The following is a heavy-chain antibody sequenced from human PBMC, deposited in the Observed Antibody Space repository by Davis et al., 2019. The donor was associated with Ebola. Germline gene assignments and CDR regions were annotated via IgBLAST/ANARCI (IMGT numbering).Heavy chain of an antibody. CDR3: ARVGRYFDWFSSYGMDV. CDR1: GFTFSSYA. CDR2: ISGSGGST. J-gene: IGHJ6*04. D-gene: IGHD3-9*01. V-gene: IGHV3-23*01. Sequence: PGGSLRLSCAASGFTFSSYAMSWVRQAPGKGLEWVSVISGSGGSTNYADSVKGRFTISRDNSKNTLYLQMNSLRAEDTAVYYCARVGRYFDWFSSYGMDVWGKGTTVTVSS.